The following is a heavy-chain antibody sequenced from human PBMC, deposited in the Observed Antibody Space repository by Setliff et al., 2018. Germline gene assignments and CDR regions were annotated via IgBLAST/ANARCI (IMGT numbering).Heavy chain of an antibody. CDR3: ARDYPHSSGWYYFDY. Sequence: SETLSLTCTVSGGSISSGSYYWSWIRQPAGKGLEWIGRIYPSGSTNYNPSLKSRVTISVDTSKNQFSLKLTSVTAADTAVYYCARDYPHSSGWYYFDYWGQGTLVTVSS. V-gene: IGHV4-61*02. D-gene: IGHD6-19*01. CDR1: GGSISSGSYY. CDR2: IYPSGST. J-gene: IGHJ4*02.